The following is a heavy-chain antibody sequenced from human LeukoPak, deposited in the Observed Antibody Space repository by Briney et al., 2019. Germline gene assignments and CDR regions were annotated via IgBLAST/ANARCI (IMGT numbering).Heavy chain of an antibody. Sequence: SETLSLTCTVSGYPISMGYFWGWIRQPPGKGLEWIGSILHTGYTFYDPSFKRRLTISVDTSKNQFSLKLSSVTAADTAVYYCARGLDNWNVYIFDYWGLGTLVTVSS. CDR1: GYPISMGYF. CDR2: ILHTGYT. J-gene: IGHJ4*02. D-gene: IGHD1-20*01. CDR3: ARGLDNWNVYIFDY. V-gene: IGHV4-38-2*02.